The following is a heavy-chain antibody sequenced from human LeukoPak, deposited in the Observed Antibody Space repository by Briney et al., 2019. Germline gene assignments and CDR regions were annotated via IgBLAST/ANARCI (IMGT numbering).Heavy chain of an antibody. V-gene: IGHV3-48*03. Sequence: GGSLRLSCAASGFTFSSYEMSWVRQAPGKGPEWVSYISSSGSTIYYADSVKGRFTISRDNAKNSLYLQMNSLTAEDTAVYYCARSRGYDILTGYYNLDFDYWGQGTLVTVSS. CDR3: ARSRGYDILTGYYNLDFDY. D-gene: IGHD3-9*01. CDR2: ISSSGSTI. J-gene: IGHJ4*02. CDR1: GFTFSSYE.